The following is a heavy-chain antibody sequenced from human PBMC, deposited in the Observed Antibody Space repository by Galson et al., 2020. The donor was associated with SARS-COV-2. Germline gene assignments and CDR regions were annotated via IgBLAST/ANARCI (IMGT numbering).Heavy chain of an antibody. CDR2: IYDSANT. D-gene: IGHD1-1*01. CDR1: GGPISSGAYS. CDR3: ARGQKTELLTPFDF. V-gene: IGHV4-30-2*01. J-gene: IGHJ4*02. Sequence: PSETLSLTCAVSGGPISSGAYSWGWIRQPPGKGLEWIGYIYDSANTYYNPSPKSRVTLSVDRAKNQFSLRLISVTAADTAVYYCARGQKTELLTPFDFWGQGTLVTVSS.